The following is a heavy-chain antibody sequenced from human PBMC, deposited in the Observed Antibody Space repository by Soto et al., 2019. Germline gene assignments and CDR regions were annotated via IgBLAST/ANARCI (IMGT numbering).Heavy chain of an antibody. CDR3: AREASAVISLDY. J-gene: IGHJ4*02. Sequence: GASVKVSCKASGYIFTAYSMHRVRQAPGQGLEWVGWFNPNSGDTIYAQKFQGRVTLTGDTSISTAYMELYSLTSDDTAVYYCAREASAVISLDYWGQGTLVTVSS. V-gene: IGHV1-2*02. CDR2: FNPNSGDT. CDR1: GYIFTAYS. D-gene: IGHD6-19*01.